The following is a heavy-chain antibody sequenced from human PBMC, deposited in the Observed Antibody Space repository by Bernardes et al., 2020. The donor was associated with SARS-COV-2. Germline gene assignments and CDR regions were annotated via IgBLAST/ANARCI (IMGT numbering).Heavy chain of an antibody. J-gene: IGHJ4*02. V-gene: IGHV3-48*01. CDR1: GFTFRSYS. Sequence: VGSLRLSCAASGFTFRSYSMNWVRQAPGKGLEWVSYISSSSSTIYYADSVKGRFTISRDNAKNSLYLQMNSLRAEDTAVYYCARDLTYDFWSGYSRVFDYWGQGTLVTVSS. CDR2: ISSSSSTI. CDR3: ARDLTYDFWSGYSRVFDY. D-gene: IGHD3-3*01.